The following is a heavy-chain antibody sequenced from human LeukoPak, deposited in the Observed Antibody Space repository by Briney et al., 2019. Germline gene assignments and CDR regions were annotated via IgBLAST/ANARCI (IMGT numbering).Heavy chain of an antibody. CDR3: ARGRAAAHDAFDI. V-gene: IGHV1-69*05. D-gene: IGHD6-13*01. CDR2: IIPIFGTA. Sequence: ASVKVSCKASGGTFSSYAISWVRQAPGQGLVWMGGIIPIFGTANYAQKFQGRVTITTDESTSTAYMELSSLRSEDTAVYYCARGRAAAHDAFDIWGQGTMVTVSS. J-gene: IGHJ3*02. CDR1: GGTFSSYA.